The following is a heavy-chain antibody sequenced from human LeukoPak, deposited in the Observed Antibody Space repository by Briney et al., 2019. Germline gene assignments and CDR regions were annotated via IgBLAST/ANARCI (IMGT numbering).Heavy chain of an antibody. CDR3: PKPLLTPGN. CDR2: ISASGADT. V-gene: IGHV3-23*01. Sequence: GGSLRLSCTTSGFIFAKYAMAWVRQSPGKGLEWVSTISASGADTYYADSVRGRFTIPRDNSRNALYLQLSRLRVDDTAFYYCPKPLLTPGNWGPGTLVTVSS. D-gene: IGHD4-23*01. J-gene: IGHJ4*02. CDR1: GFIFAKYA.